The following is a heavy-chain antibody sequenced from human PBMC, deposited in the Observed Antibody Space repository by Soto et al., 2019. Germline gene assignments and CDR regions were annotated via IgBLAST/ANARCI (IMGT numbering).Heavy chain of an antibody. V-gene: IGHV4-39*01. J-gene: IGHJ5*02. D-gene: IGHD4-17*01. CDR2: MYYSGST. CDR3: ARHGERTIRSIHWFDP. CDR1: GGSISSSNYF. Sequence: SETLSLTCTVSGGSISSSNYFWGWIRQPPGKGLEWIGSMYYSGSTYYNPSLKSRVTISVDTSKNQFSLKLSSVTAADTAMYYCARHGERTIRSIHWFDPWGQGTLVTVSS.